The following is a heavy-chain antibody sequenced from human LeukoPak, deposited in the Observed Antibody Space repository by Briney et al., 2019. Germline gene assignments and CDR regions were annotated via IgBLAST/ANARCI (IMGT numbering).Heavy chain of an antibody. J-gene: IGHJ4*02. CDR1: GFTFSSYA. Sequence: GGSLRLYCAASGFTFSSYAMRWVRQAPGKGLQWVSAISGSGGSTYYADSVKGRFTISRDNSKNTLYLQMNSLRAEDTAIYYCAKGGYYYDSSGFPGDWGQGTLVTVSS. V-gene: IGHV3-23*01. CDR3: AKGGYYYDSSGFPGD. D-gene: IGHD3-22*01. CDR2: ISGSGGST.